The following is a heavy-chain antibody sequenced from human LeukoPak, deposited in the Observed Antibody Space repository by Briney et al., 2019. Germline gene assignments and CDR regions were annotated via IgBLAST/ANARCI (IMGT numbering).Heavy chain of an antibody. CDR2: ISSSSSYI. D-gene: IGHD6-13*01. CDR3: ARDYPQLGFDY. CDR1: GFTFNSYN. J-gene: IGHJ4*02. V-gene: IGHV3-21*01. Sequence: GGSLRLSCAASGFTFNSYNMNWVRQAPGKGLEWVSSISSSSSYIYYADSVKGRFTISRDNAKNSLYLQMNSLRAEDTAVYYCARDYPQLGFDYWGQGTLVAVSS.